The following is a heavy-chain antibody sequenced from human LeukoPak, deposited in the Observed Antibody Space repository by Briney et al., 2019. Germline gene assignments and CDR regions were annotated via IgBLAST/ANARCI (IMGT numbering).Heavy chain of an antibody. Sequence: SETLSLTCTVSGGSISSYYWSWIRQPPGKGLEWIGYVYYSGSTNYNPSLKSRVTISVDTSKNQFSLKLSSVTAADTAVYYCARDGGWTGAEYFQHWGQGTLVTVSS. CDR3: ARDGGWTGAEYFQH. CDR1: GGSISSYY. CDR2: VYYSGST. J-gene: IGHJ1*01. V-gene: IGHV4-59*01. D-gene: IGHD6-19*01.